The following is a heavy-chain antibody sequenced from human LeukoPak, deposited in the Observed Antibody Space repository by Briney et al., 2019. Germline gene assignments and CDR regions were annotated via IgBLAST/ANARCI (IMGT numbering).Heavy chain of an antibody. D-gene: IGHD6-13*01. V-gene: IGHV1-18*01. CDR2: ISAYNGNT. J-gene: IGHJ6*03. CDR3: AYSSSWLNYYYYYMDV. CDR1: GYTFTSYG. Sequence: ASVKVSCKASGYTFTSYGISWVRQAPGQGLEWMGWISAYNGNTNYAQKLQGRVTMTTGTSTSTAYMELRSLRSDDTAVYYCAYSSSWLNYYYYYMDVWGKGTTVTVSS.